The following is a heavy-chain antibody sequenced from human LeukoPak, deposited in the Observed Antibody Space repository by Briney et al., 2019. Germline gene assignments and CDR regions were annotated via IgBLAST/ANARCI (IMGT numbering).Heavy chain of an antibody. J-gene: IGHJ6*03. CDR3: AKGSSRSSSWGYYYYYYMDV. Sequence: PGGSLRLSCAASGFTFSSYAMHWVRQAPGKGLEWVSGISWNSGSIGYADSVKGRFTISRDNAKNSLYLQMNSLRAEDTALYYCAKGSSRSSSWGYYYYYYMDVWGKGTTVTISS. D-gene: IGHD6-13*01. CDR1: GFTFSSYA. CDR2: ISWNSGSI. V-gene: IGHV3-9*01.